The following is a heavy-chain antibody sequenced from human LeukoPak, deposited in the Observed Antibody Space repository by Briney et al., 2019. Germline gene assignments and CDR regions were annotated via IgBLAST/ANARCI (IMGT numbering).Heavy chain of an antibody. D-gene: IGHD3-10*01. CDR3: AGYYGSGSYYGYYYYGMDV. J-gene: IGHJ6*02. Sequence: GGSLRLSCAASGFTVSSNYMSWVRQAPGKGLEWVSVIYSGGSTYYADSVKGRFTISRDNSKNTLYLQMNSLRAEDTAVYYCAGYYGSGSYYGYYYYGMDVWGQGTTVTVSS. CDR1: GFTVSSNY. CDR2: IYSGGST. V-gene: IGHV3-66*01.